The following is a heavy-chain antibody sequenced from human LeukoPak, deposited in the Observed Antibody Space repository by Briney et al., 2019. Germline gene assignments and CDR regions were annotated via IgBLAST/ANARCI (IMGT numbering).Heavy chain of an antibody. Sequence: GGSLRLSCVDSGFNLRSYEMNWVRQAPGQGLEWISYISSSGTTIYYADSVKGRFTISRDNAKSSLYLQMNSLRAEDTAVYYCARGQSRYFDWYLGFFDYWGQGTLVTVSS. CDR2: ISSSGTTI. V-gene: IGHV3-48*03. CDR3: ARGQSRYFDWYLGFFDY. J-gene: IGHJ4*02. CDR1: GFNLRSYE. D-gene: IGHD3-9*01.